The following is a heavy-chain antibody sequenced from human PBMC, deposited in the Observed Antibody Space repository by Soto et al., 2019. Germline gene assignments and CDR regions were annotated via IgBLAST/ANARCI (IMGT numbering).Heavy chain of an antibody. J-gene: IGHJ4*02. CDR1: GDTFNFYS. CDR2: VNPIVSMS. CDR3: ASSYGSGYRAFDY. D-gene: IGHD3-10*01. V-gene: IGHV1-69*02. Sequence: QVQLVQSGAEVKRPGSSVKVSCKASGDTFNFYSINWVRQAPGLGLEWMGRVNPIVSMSNYAQKFQGRVTMSTDKSTSTAYMELSSRRSEDTAINYRASSYGSGYRAFDYWGQGALVTVSS.